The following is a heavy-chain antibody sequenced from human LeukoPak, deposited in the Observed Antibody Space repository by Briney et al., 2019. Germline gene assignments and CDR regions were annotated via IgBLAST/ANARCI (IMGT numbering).Heavy chain of an antibody. J-gene: IGHJ4*02. Sequence: LGGSLRPSCAASGFTFSSSAMSWVRQAPGKGLEWVSAISGSGGSTYYADSVKGRFTISRDNSKNTLYLQMNSLRAEDTAVYYCAKLTSGSGSSALFDYWGQGTLVTVSS. D-gene: IGHD3-10*01. V-gene: IGHV3-23*01. CDR3: AKLTSGSGSSALFDY. CDR1: GFTFSSSA. CDR2: ISGSGGST.